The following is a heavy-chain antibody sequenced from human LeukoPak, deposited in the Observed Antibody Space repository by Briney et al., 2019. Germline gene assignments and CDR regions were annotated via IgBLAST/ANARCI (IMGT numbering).Heavy chain of an antibody. Sequence: ASVKVSCKVSGYTLIALSIHWVRQALGRGLEWMGGFDPEDGEKIYAQKFQGRFTMTEDTSTDTAYMELSSLRSDDTAVYYCASGFAYQYFDSWGQGTLVTVSS. CDR2: FDPEDGEK. CDR3: ASGFAYQYFDS. V-gene: IGHV1-24*01. D-gene: IGHD2-2*01. J-gene: IGHJ4*02. CDR1: GYTLIALS.